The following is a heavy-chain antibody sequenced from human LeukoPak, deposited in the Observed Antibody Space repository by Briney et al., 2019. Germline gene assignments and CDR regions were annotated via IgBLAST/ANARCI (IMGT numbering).Heavy chain of an antibody. CDR2: IYSGGST. D-gene: IGHD1-26*01. J-gene: IGHJ4*02. Sequence: PGGSLRLSCAASGFTVSSNCMSWVRQAPGKGLEWVSVIYSGGSTYYADSVKGRFTISRDNSKNTLYLQTNSLRAEDTAVYYCARRKMGATVDYWGQGTLVTVSS. CDR1: GFTVSSNC. CDR3: ARRKMGATVDY. V-gene: IGHV3-66*01.